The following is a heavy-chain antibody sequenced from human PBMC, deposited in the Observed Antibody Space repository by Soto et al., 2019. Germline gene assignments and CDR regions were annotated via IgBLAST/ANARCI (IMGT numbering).Heavy chain of an antibody. J-gene: IGHJ4*02. Sequence: PGGSLRLSCAASGFTFSSYGMHWVRQAPGKGLEWVAVIWYDGSNKYYADSVKGRFTISRDNSKNTLYLQMNSLRAEDTAVYYCAREDRTTPRSGPLDYWGQGTLVTVSS. CDR2: IWYDGSNK. V-gene: IGHV3-33*01. CDR1: GFTFSSYG. CDR3: AREDRTTPRSGPLDY. D-gene: IGHD1-1*01.